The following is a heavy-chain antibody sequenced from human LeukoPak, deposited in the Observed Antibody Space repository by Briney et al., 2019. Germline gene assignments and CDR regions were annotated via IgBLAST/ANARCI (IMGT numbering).Heavy chain of an antibody. CDR2: TSSSGSTI. J-gene: IGHJ5*02. D-gene: IGHD3-3*01. CDR1: GFTFSSYE. V-gene: IGHV3-48*03. CDR3: AGAPQYYDFWSDYYGFDP. Sequence: PGGSLRLSCAASGFTFSSYEMNWVRQAPGKGLEWVSYTSSSGSTIYYADSVKGRFTISRDNAKNSLYLQMNSLRAEDTAVYYCAGAPQYYDFWSDYYGFDPWGQGTLVTVSS.